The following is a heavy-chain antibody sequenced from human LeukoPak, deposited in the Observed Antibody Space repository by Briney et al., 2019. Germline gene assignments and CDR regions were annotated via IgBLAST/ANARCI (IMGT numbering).Heavy chain of an antibody. V-gene: IGHV4-34*01. J-gene: IGHJ4*02. CDR2: INNSGST. D-gene: IGHD3-9*01. CDR1: GGFFSGDF. CDR3: ARGLLYYDILTGYYKGRYPFDY. Sequence: LALSYAAGGGFFSGDFWSVRRAPPRKGLGMVGDINNSGSTNYNPSLKSRVTISVDTSKNQFSLKLSSLTAADTAVYYCARGLLYYDILTGYYKGRYPFDYWGQGTLVTVSS.